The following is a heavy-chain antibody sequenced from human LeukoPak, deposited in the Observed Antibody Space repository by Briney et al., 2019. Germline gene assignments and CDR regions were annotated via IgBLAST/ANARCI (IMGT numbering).Heavy chain of an antibody. V-gene: IGHV1-18*01. CDR3: ARGSWIQLWLRQRQSVAFDI. D-gene: IGHD5-18*01. J-gene: IGHJ3*02. CDR2: ISAYNGNT. Sequence: GASVKVSCKASGYSFTDKYMHWVRQAPGQGLEWMGWISAYNGNTDYAQKLQGRVTMTTDTSTSTAYMELRSLRSDDTAVYYCARGSWIQLWLRQRQSVAFDIWGQGTMVTVSS. CDR1: GYSFTDKY.